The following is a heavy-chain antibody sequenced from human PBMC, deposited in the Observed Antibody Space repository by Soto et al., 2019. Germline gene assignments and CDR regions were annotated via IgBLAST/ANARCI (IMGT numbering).Heavy chain of an antibody. CDR1: GGSISSHY. Sequence: SETLSLTCTVSGGSISSHYWSWIRQPPGKGLEWIGYFYYSGSTNYNPSLKSRVTISVDTSKNQFSLKLSSVTAADTAVYYCARHLLYYGSGSLDYWGQGTLVNVSS. CDR3: ARHLLYYGSGSLDY. CDR2: FYYSGST. D-gene: IGHD3-10*01. J-gene: IGHJ4*02. V-gene: IGHV4-59*08.